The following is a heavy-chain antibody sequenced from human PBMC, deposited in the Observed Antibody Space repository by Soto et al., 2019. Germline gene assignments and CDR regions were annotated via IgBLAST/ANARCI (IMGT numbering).Heavy chain of an antibody. CDR1: GFTFSSYS. D-gene: IGHD3-22*01. V-gene: IGHV3-48*02. CDR3: ARDRRRGSSGYPLHDY. Sequence: EVQLVESGGGLVQPGGSLRLSCAASGFTFSSYSMNWVRQAPGKGLEWVSYISSSSSTIYYVDSVTGRFTISRDNAKNSLYLQRNSLRDEDTAVYYCARDRRRGSSGYPLHDYWGQGTLVTVSS. CDR2: ISSSSSTI. J-gene: IGHJ4*02.